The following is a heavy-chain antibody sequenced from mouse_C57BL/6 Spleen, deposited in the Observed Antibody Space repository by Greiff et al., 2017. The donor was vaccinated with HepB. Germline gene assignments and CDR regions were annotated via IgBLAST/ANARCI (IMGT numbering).Heavy chain of an antibody. V-gene: IGHV1-9*01. CDR2: ILPGSGST. CDR1: GYTFTGYW. D-gene: IGHD2-1*01. CDR3: ARSTRVTSWFAY. J-gene: IGHJ3*01. Sequence: QVQLKESGAELMKPGASVKLSCKATGYTFTGYWIEWVKQRPGHGLEWIGEILPGSGSTNYNEKFKGKATFTADTSSNTAYMKLSSLTTEDSAIYYCARSTRVTSWFAYWGQGTLLTVSA.